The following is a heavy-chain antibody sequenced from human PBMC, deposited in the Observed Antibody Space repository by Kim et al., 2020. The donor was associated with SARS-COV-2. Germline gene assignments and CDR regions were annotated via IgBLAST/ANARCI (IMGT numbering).Heavy chain of an antibody. D-gene: IGHD4-17*01. V-gene: IGHV3-23*01. CDR3: AKYGDYAGNYYYYYGMDV. J-gene: IGHJ6*02. Sequence: KGRCTISRDNSKNTLYLQINNRRAEDTAVYYCAKYGDYAGNYYYYYGMDVWGQGTTVTVSS.